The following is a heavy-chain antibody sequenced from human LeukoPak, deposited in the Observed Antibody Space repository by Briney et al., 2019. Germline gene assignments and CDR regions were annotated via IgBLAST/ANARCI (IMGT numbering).Heavy chain of an antibody. D-gene: IGHD3-16*02. CDR3: ARGSGVIVPAYWYFDL. J-gene: IGHJ2*01. Sequence: SETLSLTCAVCGGSFSGYYWSWIRQPPGKGLEWIGEINHSGSTNYNPSLKSRVTISVDTSKNQFSLKLSSVTAADTAVYYCARGSGVIVPAYWYFDLWGRGTLVTVSS. CDR2: INHSGST. V-gene: IGHV4-34*01. CDR1: GGSFSGYY.